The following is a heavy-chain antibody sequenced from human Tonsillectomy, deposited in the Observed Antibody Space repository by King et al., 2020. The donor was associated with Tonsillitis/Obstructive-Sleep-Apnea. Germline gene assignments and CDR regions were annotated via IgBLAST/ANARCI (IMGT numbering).Heavy chain of an antibody. CDR3: AISTAMFAFDI. Sequence: VQLVESGGGVVQPGRSLRLSCAASGFTFSSFAMHWVRQAPGKGLEWVAIISYDGTNKFYADSVKGRFTISRDNSKNTLYLQMNSLRAEDTAVYYCAISTAMFAFDIWGQGTVVTVSS. V-gene: IGHV3-30*03. CDR2: ISYDGTNK. CDR1: GFTFSSFA. J-gene: IGHJ3*02. D-gene: IGHD5-18*01.